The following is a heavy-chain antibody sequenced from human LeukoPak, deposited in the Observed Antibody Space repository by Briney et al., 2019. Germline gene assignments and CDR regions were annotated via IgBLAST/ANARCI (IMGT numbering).Heavy chain of an antibody. CDR3: ASAMIVVVIRYYFDY. CDR1: GFTFSSYA. CDR2: ISGSGGST. J-gene: IGHJ4*02. Sequence: GGSLRLSCAASGFTFSSYAMSWVRQAPGKGLERVSAISGSGGSTYYADSVKGRFTISRDNSKNTLYLQMNSLRAEDTAVYYCASAMIVVVIRYYFDYWGQGTLVTVSS. V-gene: IGHV3-23*01. D-gene: IGHD3-22*01.